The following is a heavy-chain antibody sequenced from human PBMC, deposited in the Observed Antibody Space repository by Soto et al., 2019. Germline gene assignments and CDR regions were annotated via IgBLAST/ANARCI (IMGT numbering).Heavy chain of an antibody. V-gene: IGHV3-23*01. CDR3: AKDRPKYSSSPTGGVAFDI. J-gene: IGHJ3*02. CDR2: ISGSGGST. CDR1: GFTFSSYA. Sequence: GGSLRLSCAASGFTFSSYAMSWVRQAPGKGLEWVSAISGSGGSTYYADSVKGRFTISRDNSKNTLYLQMNSLRAEDKAVYYLAKDRPKYSSSPTGGVAFDIWGQGTMVTVSS. D-gene: IGHD6-6*01.